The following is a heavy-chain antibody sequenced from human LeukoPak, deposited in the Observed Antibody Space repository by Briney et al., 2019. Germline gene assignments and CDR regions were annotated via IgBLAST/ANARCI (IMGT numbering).Heavy chain of an antibody. CDR3: ARSSHYYDSSGYDI. CDR1: GGSINIGEYY. J-gene: IGHJ4*02. CDR2: VYYSGNT. V-gene: IGHV4-31*03. Sequence: SETLSLTCTVSGGSINIGEYYWAWIRQHPGKGLEWIGYVYYSGNTHYNPSLKSRVMISVDTSKKRFSLKLTSVTAADTAVYYCARSSHYYDSSGYDIWGQGTLVTVSS. D-gene: IGHD3-22*01.